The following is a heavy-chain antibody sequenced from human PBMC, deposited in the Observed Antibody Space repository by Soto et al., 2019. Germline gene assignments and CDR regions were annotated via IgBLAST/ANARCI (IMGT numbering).Heavy chain of an antibody. CDR1: GGSVSSSSYY. D-gene: IGHD5-18*01. J-gene: IGHJ4*02. CDR2: IYYSGST. V-gene: IGHV4-39*01. Sequence: SETLSLTCTVSGGSVSSSSYYWGWIRQPPGKGLEWIGSIYYSGSTSYNPSLKSRVTISVDTSKSQFSLRLTSVTAADTAVYYCARGGYSYFFETTLWGQGTLVTVSS. CDR3: ARGGYSYFFETTL.